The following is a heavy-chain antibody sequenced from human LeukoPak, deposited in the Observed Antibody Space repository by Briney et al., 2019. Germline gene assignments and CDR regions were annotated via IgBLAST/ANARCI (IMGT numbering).Heavy chain of an antibody. Sequence: SVKVSCKASGGTFSSYAISWVRQAPGQGLEWMGGIIPIFGTANYAQKFQGRVTITADESTSTAYMELSSLRSEDTAVYYCARGIGNIVVVPAGWFDPWGQGTLVTVSS. V-gene: IGHV1-69*13. D-gene: IGHD2-2*01. CDR2: IIPIFGTA. CDR3: ARGIGNIVVVPAGWFDP. CDR1: GGTFSSYA. J-gene: IGHJ5*02.